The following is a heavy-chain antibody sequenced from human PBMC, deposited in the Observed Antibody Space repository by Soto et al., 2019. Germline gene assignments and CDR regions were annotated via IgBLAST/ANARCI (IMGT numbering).Heavy chain of an antibody. CDR1: GFTFSTYE. CDR2: ISSSGSTI. CDR3: ATRSGGGGAFDF. J-gene: IGHJ3*01. D-gene: IGHD3-10*01. Sequence: EVQLVESGGGLVQPGGSLRLSCAASGFTFSTYEMNWVRQAPGKGLEWVSYISSSGSTIYYADSVKGRFTISRDNAKNSFYLKMNGVRAEDTAVYYCATRSGGGGAFDFWGQGTMVTVSS. V-gene: IGHV3-48*03.